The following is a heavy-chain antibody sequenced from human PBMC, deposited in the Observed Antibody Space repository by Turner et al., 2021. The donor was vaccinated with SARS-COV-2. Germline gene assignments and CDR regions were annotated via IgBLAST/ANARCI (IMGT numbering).Heavy chain of an antibody. D-gene: IGHD6-25*01. CDR2: ISESGFST. CDR1: GFTFSNYA. CDR3: ATKSGGFDY. V-gene: IGHV3-23*01. J-gene: IGHJ4*02. Sequence: EVQLLESGGDLIQLGGSLRLPCEAPGFTFSNYAMGWVRQAPGKGLNWVSSISESGFSTYYADSVKGRFTISRDNSKNTLFLQMNSLRAEDTAVYYCATKSGGFDYWGQGTLVTVSS.